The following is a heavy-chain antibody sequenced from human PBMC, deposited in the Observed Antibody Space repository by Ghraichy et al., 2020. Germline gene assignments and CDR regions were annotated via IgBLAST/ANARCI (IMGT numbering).Heavy chain of an antibody. V-gene: IGHV3-21*01. CDR2: ISSSSSYI. Sequence: GGSLRLSCAASGFTFSSYSMNWVRQAPGKGLEWVSSISSSSSYIYYADSVKGRFTISRDNAKNSLYLQMNSLRAEDTAVYYCARVSRSGSYYYYYGMDVWGQGTTVTVCS. J-gene: IGHJ6*02. CDR1: GFTFSSYS. CDR3: ARVSRSGSYYYYYGMDV. D-gene: IGHD1-26*01.